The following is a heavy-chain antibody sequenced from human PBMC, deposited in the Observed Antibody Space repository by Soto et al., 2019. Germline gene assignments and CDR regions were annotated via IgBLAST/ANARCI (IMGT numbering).Heavy chain of an antibody. V-gene: IGHV1-69*12. J-gene: IGHJ4*02. Sequence: QVQLVQSGAEVKKPESSVKVSCKAPGGTFSTYAISWVRQAPGQGLEWMGGIIPMFGTANYAQRFQDRVTITADESTNTVYMELSSLRSEDTAVYFGASGIQLWLRRRNTRYSGWGQGTLVTVSS. CDR3: ASGIQLWLRRRNTRYSG. CDR2: IIPMFGTA. CDR1: GGTFSTYA. D-gene: IGHD5-18*01.